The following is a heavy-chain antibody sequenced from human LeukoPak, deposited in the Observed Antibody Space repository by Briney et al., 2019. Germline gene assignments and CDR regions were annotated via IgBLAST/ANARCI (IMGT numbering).Heavy chain of an antibody. CDR2: IYYSGST. J-gene: IGHJ4*02. D-gene: IGHD3-22*01. V-gene: IGHV4-59*01. CDR1: GGSISSYY. Sequence: SETLSLTCTVSGGSISSYYWSWIRQPPGKGLEWIGYIYYSGSTNYNPSLKSRVTISVDTSKNQSSLKLSSVTAADTAVYYCASGVYDSSGYYPFDYWGQGTLVTVSS. CDR3: ASGVYDSSGYYPFDY.